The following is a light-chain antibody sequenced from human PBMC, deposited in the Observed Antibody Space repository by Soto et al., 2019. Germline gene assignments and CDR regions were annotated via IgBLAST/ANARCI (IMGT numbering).Light chain of an antibody. CDR1: GTDVGGYNY. Sequence: QSALTQPPSASGSPGQSVSISCAGTGTDVGGYNYVSWYQQHPGKAPKLMIYEVSKRPSGVPDRFSGSRSGTTASLTVSGLQPEDEADYYCGSFAGSSNYVFGTGTKVTVL. CDR3: GSFAGSSNYV. CDR2: EVS. V-gene: IGLV2-8*01. J-gene: IGLJ1*01.